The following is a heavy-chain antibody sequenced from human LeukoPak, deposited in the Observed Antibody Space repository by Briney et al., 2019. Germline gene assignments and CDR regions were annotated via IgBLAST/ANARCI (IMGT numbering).Heavy chain of an antibody. J-gene: IGHJ5*01. CDR2: IYPGDSDT. CDR1: GYTFTSYW. Sequence: GESLKISCKGSGYTFTSYWIGWVRQMPGKGLEWMGIIYPGDSDTRYSPSFQGQVTISVDRSISTAYLQWSSLKASDTAVYYCARHRGSVIHDYEGNWFDFWGRGTLVTVSS. D-gene: IGHD4-17*01. CDR3: ARHRGSVIHDYEGNWFDF. V-gene: IGHV5-51*01.